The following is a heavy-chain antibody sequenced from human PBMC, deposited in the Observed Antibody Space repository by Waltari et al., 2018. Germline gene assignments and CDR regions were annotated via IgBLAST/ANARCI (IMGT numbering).Heavy chain of an antibody. V-gene: IGHV4-30-4*08. Sequence: QVQLQESGQGLVKPSQTLSLTCTVSGGSISSGDYYWSWIRQPPGKGLEWIGYIYYSGSTYYNPSLKSRVTISVDTSKNQFSLKLSSVTAADTAVYYCARDTDSGYYYFDYWGQGTLVTVSS. CDR3: ARDTDSGYYYFDY. J-gene: IGHJ4*02. D-gene: IGHD5-12*01. CDR2: IYYSGST. CDR1: GGSISSGDYY.